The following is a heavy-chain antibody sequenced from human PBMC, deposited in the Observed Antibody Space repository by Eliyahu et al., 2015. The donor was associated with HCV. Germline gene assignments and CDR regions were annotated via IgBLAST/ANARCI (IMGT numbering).Heavy chain of an antibody. D-gene: IGHD2-21*01. CDR2: INHDGRER. CDR1: FSSYW. V-gene: IGHV3-7*01. J-gene: IGHJ4*02. CDR3: ARGFGQFDS. Sequence: FSSYWMTWVRQAPGKGLEWVGNINHDGRERYYVDSVKGRFTSSRDNARKSLFLQMNNLRAEDTAVYYCARGFGQFDSWGQGTLVTVSS.